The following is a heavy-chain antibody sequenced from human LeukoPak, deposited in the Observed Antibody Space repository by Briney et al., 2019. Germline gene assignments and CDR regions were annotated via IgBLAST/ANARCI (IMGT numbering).Heavy chain of an antibody. CDR2: ISWNSGSI. CDR3: AKEAYCSGGSCYGIYYYYYGMDV. CDR1: GFTFDDYA. J-gene: IGHJ6*02. D-gene: IGHD2-15*01. V-gene: IGHV3-9*01. Sequence: GRSLRLSCAASGFTFDDYAMHWVRQAPGKGLEWVSGISWNSGSIGYADSVKGRFTISRDNAKNSLYLQMNSLRAEDTALYYCAKEAYCSGGSCYGIYYYYYGMDVWGQGTTVTVSS.